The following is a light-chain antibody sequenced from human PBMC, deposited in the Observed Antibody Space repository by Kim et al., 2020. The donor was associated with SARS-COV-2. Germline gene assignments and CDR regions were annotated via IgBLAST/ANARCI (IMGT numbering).Light chain of an antibody. CDR2: HDS. J-gene: IGLJ2*01. CDR3: QAWDSTTVI. CDR1: NLGDQY. Sequence: VSPGQTATITCSGDNLGDQYLCWYRRKPGQSPVVVIYHDSKRPSGIPERIAGSNSGNTATLTISGTQSVDEADYYCQAWDSTTVIFGGGTQLTVL. V-gene: IGLV3-1*01.